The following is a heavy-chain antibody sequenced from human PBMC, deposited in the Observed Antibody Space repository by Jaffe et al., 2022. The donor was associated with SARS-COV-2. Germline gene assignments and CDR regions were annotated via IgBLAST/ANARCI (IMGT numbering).Heavy chain of an antibody. Sequence: QVQLVQSGAEVKKPGSSVKVSCKASGGTFSSYTISWVRQAPGQGLEWMGRIIPILGIANYAQKFQGRVTITADKSTSTAYMELSSLRSEDTAVYYCAVAYDSSGYYYAIRPDFDYWGQGTLVTVSS. CDR3: AVAYDSSGYYYAIRPDFDY. V-gene: IGHV1-69*02. D-gene: IGHD3-22*01. CDR2: IIPILGIA. CDR1: GGTFSSYT. J-gene: IGHJ4*02.